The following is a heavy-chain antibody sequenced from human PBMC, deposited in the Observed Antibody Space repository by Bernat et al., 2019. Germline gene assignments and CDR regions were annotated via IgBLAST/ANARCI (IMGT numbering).Heavy chain of an antibody. V-gene: IGHV1-69*12. Sequence: QVQLVQSGAEVKKPGSSVKVSCKASGGTFSSYAISWVRQAPGQGLGWMGGIIPIFGTANYAQKVQGRSTITADGSTSTADLEVRSLRSEDTAVYYCARYRTGAAAGPYDFDYWGQGTLVTVSS. J-gene: IGHJ4*02. CDR2: IIPIFGTA. D-gene: IGHD6-13*01. CDR1: GGTFSSYA. CDR3: ARYRTGAAAGPYDFDY.